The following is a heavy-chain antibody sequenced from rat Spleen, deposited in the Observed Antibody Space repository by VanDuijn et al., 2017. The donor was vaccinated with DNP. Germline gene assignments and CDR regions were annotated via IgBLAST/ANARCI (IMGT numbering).Heavy chain of an antibody. CDR1: GFTFSNYD. CDR3: ARWGSSDWYFDF. V-gene: IGHV5-19*01. D-gene: IGHD1-2*01. Sequence: EVQLVESGGGLVQPGRSMKLSCATSGFTFSNYDMHWIRQAPTKGLEWVTSISPSGGGTYYRDSVKGRFTISRENAKSTLYLQMNSLRSEDMATYYCARWGSSDWYFDFWGPGTMVTVSS. J-gene: IGHJ1*01. CDR2: ISPSGGGT.